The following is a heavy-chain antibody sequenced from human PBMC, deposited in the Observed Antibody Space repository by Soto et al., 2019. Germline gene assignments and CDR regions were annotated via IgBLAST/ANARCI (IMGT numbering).Heavy chain of an antibody. D-gene: IGHD2-15*01. CDR1: GFTFSSDW. CDR2: IKQDGREK. Sequence: EVQLVDSGGDLGQPGGSLRLSCAASGFTFSSDWMSWVRQVPGKGLEWVANIKQDGREKYYVDSVKGRFTISRDNAKNSLYLQMHSLSAEDTAVYHCARSLVDIPCDNWGQGTLVTVSS. CDR3: ARSLVDIPCDN. J-gene: IGHJ4*02. V-gene: IGHV3-7*05.